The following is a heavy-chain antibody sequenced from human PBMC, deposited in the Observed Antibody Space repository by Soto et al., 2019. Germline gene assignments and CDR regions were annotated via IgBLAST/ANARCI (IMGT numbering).Heavy chain of an antibody. V-gene: IGHV3-74*01. CDR3: ASPLAAAGTHLYFYGLDA. J-gene: IGHJ6*01. CDR1: GFTFRSYW. D-gene: IGHD6-25*01. Sequence: EVQLVESGGGLVQPGGSLRLSCAASGFTFRSYWMHWVRQVPGKGLVWVSRIDSDGSSTNYADSVKGRFTISRDNAKNTVYLQMNSLRTEVTGVYYCASPLAAAGTHLYFYGLDAWGQGTTVTVSS. CDR2: IDSDGSST.